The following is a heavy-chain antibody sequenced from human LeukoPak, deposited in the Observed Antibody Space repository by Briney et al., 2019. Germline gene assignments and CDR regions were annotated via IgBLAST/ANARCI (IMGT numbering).Heavy chain of an antibody. CDR1: GFTFSSYA. Sequence: GGSLRLSCAASGFTFSSYAMHWVRQAPGKGLEWVAVISYDGSNKYYADSVKGRFTISRDNSKNTLYLQMNSLRAEDTAVYYCARDPITMVRGVPWDAEYFQHWGQGTLVTVSS. CDR2: ISYDGSNK. D-gene: IGHD3-10*01. CDR3: ARDPITMVRGVPWDAEYFQH. J-gene: IGHJ1*01. V-gene: IGHV3-30-3*01.